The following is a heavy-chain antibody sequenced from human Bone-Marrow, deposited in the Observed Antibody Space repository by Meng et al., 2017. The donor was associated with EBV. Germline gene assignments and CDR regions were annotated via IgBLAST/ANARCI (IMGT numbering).Heavy chain of an antibody. D-gene: IGHD1-26*01. CDR3: ARGSIKSGSYSIDS. Sequence: QVRRQESGQGLLKASRSLSFTWPVSVGSTSTNFWWSWVRQSPGKGLEWIGEIYYSGTTTYNPSLKSRVTISVDKSKNQFSLKLTSVTAADTAVYYCARGSIKSGSYSIDSWGQGILVTVSS. V-gene: IGHV4-4*02. J-gene: IGHJ4*02. CDR1: VGSTSTNFW. CDR2: IYYSGTT.